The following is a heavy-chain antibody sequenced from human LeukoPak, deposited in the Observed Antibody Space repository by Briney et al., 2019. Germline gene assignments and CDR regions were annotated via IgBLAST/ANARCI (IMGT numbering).Heavy chain of an antibody. CDR3: AKDGGYSSGWYFDY. CDR2: INSDGSST. V-gene: IGHV3-74*01. Sequence: PGGSLRLSCAASGFTFSSYWMHWVRQAPGKGLVWVSRINSDGSSTSYADSVKGRFTISRDSAKNTLYLQMNSLRAEDTAVYYCAKDGGYSSGWYFDYWGQGTLVTVSS. CDR1: GFTFSSYW. D-gene: IGHD6-19*01. J-gene: IGHJ4*02.